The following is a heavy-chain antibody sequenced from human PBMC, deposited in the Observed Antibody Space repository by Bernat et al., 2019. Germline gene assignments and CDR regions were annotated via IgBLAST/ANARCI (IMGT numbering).Heavy chain of an antibody. V-gene: IGHV3-23*01. CDR3: ATVTGYYYDYGMDV. Sequence: EVQLLESGGGLVQPGGSLRLSCAASGFTFSSYAMRWVRQAPGKGLEWVSAISGSGGSTYYADSVKGRFTITRDNSKNTLYLQMNSLRAEDTAVYYCATVTGYYYDYGMDVWGQGTTVTVSS. CDR2: ISGSGGST. D-gene: IGHD4-11*01. CDR1: GFTFSSYA. J-gene: IGHJ6*02.